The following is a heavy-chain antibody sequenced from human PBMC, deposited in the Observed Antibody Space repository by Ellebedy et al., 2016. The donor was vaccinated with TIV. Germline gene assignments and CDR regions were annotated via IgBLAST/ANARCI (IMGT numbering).Heavy chain of an antibody. Sequence: ASVKVSXXASGYTFTNDDINWVRQAPGQGLEWMGWLHPKSGHTGFAQKFQGRVTMTTDTSTSTAYMELRSLRSDDTAVYYCARQGSSGWHDPIDYWGQGTLVTVSS. V-gene: IGHV1-8*01. CDR1: GYTFTNDD. CDR2: LHPKSGHT. J-gene: IGHJ4*02. CDR3: ARQGSSGWHDPIDY. D-gene: IGHD6-19*01.